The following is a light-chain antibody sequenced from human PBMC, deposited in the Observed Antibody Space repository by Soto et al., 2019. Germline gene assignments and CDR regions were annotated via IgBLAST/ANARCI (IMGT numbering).Light chain of an antibody. J-gene: IGKJ1*01. CDR2: TAS. CDR1: QSLRSN. V-gene: IGKV3-15*01. Sequence: EIVMTQSPVTLSVSPGETVTLSCRASQSLRSNLAWYQQKPGQTPRLLIYTASIRAAATPARFSGSGAGTNFSLTISSLQSDDFAVYYCQQHHKSPPAFGQGTKVDLK. CDR3: QQHHKSPPA.